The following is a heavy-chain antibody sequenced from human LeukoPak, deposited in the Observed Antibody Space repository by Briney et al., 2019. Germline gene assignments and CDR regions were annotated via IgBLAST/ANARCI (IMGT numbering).Heavy chain of an antibody. V-gene: IGHV4-34*01. D-gene: IGHD2-2*01. CDR2: INHSGST. Sequence: PSETLSLTCAVYGGSFSGYYWSWIRQPPGKGLEWIGEINHSGSTNYNPSLKSRVTISVDTSKNQFSLKLSSVTAADTAVYYCARGRRYCSSTSCRTYYYYMDVWGKGTTVTVSS. CDR3: ARGRRYCSSTSCRTYYYYMDV. J-gene: IGHJ6*03. CDR1: GGSFSGYY.